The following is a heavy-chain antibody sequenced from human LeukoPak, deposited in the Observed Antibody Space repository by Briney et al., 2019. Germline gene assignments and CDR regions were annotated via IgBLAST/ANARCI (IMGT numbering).Heavy chain of an antibody. V-gene: IGHV1-18*01. D-gene: IGHD3-3*01. J-gene: IGHJ4*02. CDR2: ISAYNGNT. CDR3: ARDLQVLRFLGWSQPFDY. Sequence: AASVKVSCKASGYTFTSYGISWVRQAPGQGLEWMGWISAYNGNTNYAQKLQGRVTMTTDTSTSTAYMELRSLRSDDTAVYYCARDLQVLRFLGWSQPFDYWGQGTLVTVSS. CDR1: GYTFTSYG.